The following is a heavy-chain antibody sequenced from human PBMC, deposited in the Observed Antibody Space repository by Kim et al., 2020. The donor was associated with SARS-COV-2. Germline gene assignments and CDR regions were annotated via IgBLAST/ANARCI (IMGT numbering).Heavy chain of an antibody. J-gene: IGHJ4*02. CDR3: ARSRGGGPLDY. CDR2: INAGNGNT. D-gene: IGHD3-16*01. V-gene: IGHV1-3*01. Sequence: ASVKVSCKASGYPFTNYAIHWVRQAPGQRLEWMGWINAGNGNTRYSQNLQGRVTFTRDTSATTAYMDLSSLTSEDTAVYYCARSRGGGPLDYWGQGTLVPVSS. CDR1: GYPFTNYA.